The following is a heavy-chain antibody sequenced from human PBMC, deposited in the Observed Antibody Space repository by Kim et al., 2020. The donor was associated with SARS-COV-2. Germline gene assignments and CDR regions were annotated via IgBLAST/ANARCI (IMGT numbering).Heavy chain of an antibody. D-gene: IGHD1-7*01. Sequence: NPTLKSRVTVSVDTSKNQFSLKLSSVTAADTAVYYCARRGTELELGKFDYWGQGTLVTVSS. J-gene: IGHJ4*02. CDR3: ARRGTELELGKFDY. V-gene: IGHV4-39*01.